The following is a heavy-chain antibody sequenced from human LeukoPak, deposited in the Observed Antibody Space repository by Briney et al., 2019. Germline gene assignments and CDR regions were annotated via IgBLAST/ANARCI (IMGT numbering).Heavy chain of an antibody. CDR1: GFTVSSNY. Sequence: GGSLRLSCAASGFTVSSNYMSWVRQAPGKGLEWVSVIYGGGSTYYADSVKGRFTISRDNSKNTLYLQMNSLRAEDTAVYYCARDGRWLQRDAFDIWGQGTMVTVSS. CDR3: ARDGRWLQRDAFDI. D-gene: IGHD5-24*01. V-gene: IGHV3-66*02. J-gene: IGHJ3*02. CDR2: IYGGGST.